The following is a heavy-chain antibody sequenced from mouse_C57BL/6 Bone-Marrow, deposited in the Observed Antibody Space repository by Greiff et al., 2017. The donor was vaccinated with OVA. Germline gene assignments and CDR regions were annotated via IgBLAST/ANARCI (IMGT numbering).Heavy chain of an antibody. Sequence: VQLQQSGAELVRPGTSVKMSCKASGYTFTNYWIGWAKQRPGHGLEWIGDIYPGGGYTNYNEKFKGKATLTADESSSTAYMQFSSLTSEDSAIYYCARIYDGYYYFDYWGQGTTLTVSS. CDR3: ARIYDGYYYFDY. CDR1: GYTFTNYW. CDR2: IYPGGGYT. V-gene: IGHV1-63*01. D-gene: IGHD2-3*01. J-gene: IGHJ2*01.